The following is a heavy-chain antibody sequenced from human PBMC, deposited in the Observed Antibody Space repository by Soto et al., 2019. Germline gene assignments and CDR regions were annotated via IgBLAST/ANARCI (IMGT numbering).Heavy chain of an antibody. J-gene: IGHJ6*02. D-gene: IGHD6-13*01. Sequence: QVQLQQWGAGLLKPSETLSLTCAVYGGSFSGYYWSWIRQPPGKGLEWIGEINHSGSTNYNPSLKSRVTISVDTSQNQFSLKLSSVAAADTSVYYGARVSRQQLRVGYYYYGMDVWGQGTTVTVSS. CDR3: ARVSRQQLRVGYYYYGMDV. CDR1: GGSFSGYY. CDR2: INHSGST. V-gene: IGHV4-34*01.